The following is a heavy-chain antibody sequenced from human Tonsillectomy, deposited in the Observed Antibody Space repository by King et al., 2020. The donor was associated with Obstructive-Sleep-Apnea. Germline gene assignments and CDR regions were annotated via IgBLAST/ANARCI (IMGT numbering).Heavy chain of an antibody. CDR3: ARERYYDSGTRRNYLNWFDP. CDR2: LSTYSGNT. CDR1: GYTFTTYG. J-gene: IGHJ5*02. V-gene: IGHV1-18*04. Sequence: VQLVESGAEVKKPGASVKVSCKASGYTFTTYGISWVRQAPGQGLEWMGWLSTYSGNTNYAQNLQGRVTMTTDTSTSTAYMELRSLRSDDTAVYYCARERYYDSGTRRNYLNWFDPWGQGTLVTVSS. D-gene: IGHD3-10*01.